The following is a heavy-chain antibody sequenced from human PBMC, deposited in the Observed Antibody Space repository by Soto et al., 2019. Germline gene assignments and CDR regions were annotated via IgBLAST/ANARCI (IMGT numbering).Heavy chain of an antibody. J-gene: IGHJ4*02. CDR1: GFTFSNAW. Sequence: GGSLRLSCAASGFTFSNAWMNWVRQAPGKGLEWVGRIKSKTDGGTTDYAAPGKSRFNISGEDSKNTLYLQMNSLKTEDTAVYYCTTDDYYDSSGYFRPPVPFDYWGQGTLVTVSS. CDR2: IKSKTDGGTT. CDR3: TTDDYYDSSGYFRPPVPFDY. V-gene: IGHV3-15*07. D-gene: IGHD3-22*01.